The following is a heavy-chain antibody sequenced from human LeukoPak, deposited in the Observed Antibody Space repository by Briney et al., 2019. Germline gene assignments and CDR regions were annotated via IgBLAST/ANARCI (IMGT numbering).Heavy chain of an antibody. CDR1: GGSISSYY. CDR3: ARDIGGRYSWHYFDY. D-gene: IGHD1-26*01. J-gene: IGHJ4*02. CDR2: MYYSGST. V-gene: IGHV4-59*01. Sequence: SETLSLTCTVSGGSISSYYWSWIRQPPGKGLEWIGYMYYSGSTNYNPSLKSRVTMSVDTSKNHFSLKMSSVTAADTAVYYCARDIGGRYSWHYFDYWGRGTLVTVSS.